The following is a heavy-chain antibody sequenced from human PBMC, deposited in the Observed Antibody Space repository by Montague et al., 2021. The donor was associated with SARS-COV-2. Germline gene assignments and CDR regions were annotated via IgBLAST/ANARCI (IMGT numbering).Heavy chain of an antibody. CDR1: GDSVFEMRLT. Sequence: CAISGDSVFEMRLTWNWHTQSLPTRLESLGGTCLRYKCDSDYAESLKRRLVIAPDTSKNQVSLQLNSVIPEETVVYFCASSGITLTGLDAFDIWGQGKMVTVSS. D-gene: IGHD3-9*01. V-gene: IGHV6-1*01. CDR2: TCLRYKCDS. CDR3: ASSGITLTGLDAFDI. J-gene: IGHJ3*02.